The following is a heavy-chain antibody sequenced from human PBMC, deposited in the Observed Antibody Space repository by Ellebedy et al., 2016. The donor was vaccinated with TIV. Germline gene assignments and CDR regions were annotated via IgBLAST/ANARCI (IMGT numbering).Heavy chain of an antibody. V-gene: IGHV3-23*01. Sequence: PGGSLSLSCAASGFMFNTYAMSWVRQAPERGLEWVSTLSGSCGTTYYVDSMKGRFTISRDNSKNTLYLQMNSLRGDDTAIYYCARALNHVDTVSTAPLDCWGQGTLVTVSS. CDR2: LSGSCGTT. CDR1: GFMFNTYA. J-gene: IGHJ4*02. CDR3: ARALNHVDTVSTAPLDC. D-gene: IGHD5/OR15-5a*01.